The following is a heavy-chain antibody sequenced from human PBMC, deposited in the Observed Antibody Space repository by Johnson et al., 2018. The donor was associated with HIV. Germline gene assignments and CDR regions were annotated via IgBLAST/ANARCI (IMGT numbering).Heavy chain of an antibody. J-gene: IGHJ3*02. V-gene: IGHV3-30-3*01. D-gene: IGHD5-24*01. CDR1: GFTFISYA. CDR2: ISYDGSNK. CDR3: ALSWGRWLQWDDAFDI. Sequence: QMQLVESGGGVVQPGRSLRLSCAASGFTFISYAMHWVRQAPGKGLEWVAVISYDGSNKYYADSVKGRFTISRDNSKNSLYLQMKSLRAEDTAVYYCALSWGRWLQWDDAFDIWGQGTMVTVSS.